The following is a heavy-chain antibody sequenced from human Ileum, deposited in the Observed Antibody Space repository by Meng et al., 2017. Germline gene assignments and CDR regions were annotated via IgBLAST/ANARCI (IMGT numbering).Heavy chain of an antibody. Sequence: GGSLRLSCAASGFTFSSYDFHWVRQGTGKGLEWVSAIGAGGDTYYPDSVKGRFTISRENAKNSLYLQMNSLLAGETDVYYCAREVWDTVTPNWYFDIWGRGTLVTVSS. D-gene: IGHD4-17*01. CDR2: IGAGGDT. V-gene: IGHV3-13*01. J-gene: IGHJ2*01. CDR3: AREVWDTVTPNWYFDI. CDR1: GFTFSSYD.